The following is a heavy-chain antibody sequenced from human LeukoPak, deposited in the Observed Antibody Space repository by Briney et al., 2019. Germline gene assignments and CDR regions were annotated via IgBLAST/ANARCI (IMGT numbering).Heavy chain of an antibody. Sequence: PSETLSLTCAVYGGSFSGYYWSWIRQPPGKGLEWIGEINHSGSTNYNPSLKSRVTISVDTSKNQFSLKLSSVTAADTAVYYCARGRRGYSYGLNHWGQGTLVTVSS. CDR2: INHSGST. J-gene: IGHJ5*02. D-gene: IGHD5-18*01. CDR1: GGSFSGYY. CDR3: ARGRRGYSYGLNH. V-gene: IGHV4-34*01.